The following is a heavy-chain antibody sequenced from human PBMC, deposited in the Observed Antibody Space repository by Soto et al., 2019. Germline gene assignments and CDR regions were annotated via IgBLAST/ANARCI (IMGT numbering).Heavy chain of an antibody. D-gene: IGHD5-18*01. CDR3: AKDVPRGYSYEHSFDY. Sequence: GGSLRFSCAASGFTFSSYAMSWVRQAPGKGLEWVSAISGSGGSTYYADSVKGRFTISRDNSKNTLYLQMNSLRAEDTAVYYCAKDVPRGYSYEHSFDYWGQGTLVTVSS. V-gene: IGHV3-23*01. J-gene: IGHJ4*02. CDR1: GFTFSSYA. CDR2: ISGSGGST.